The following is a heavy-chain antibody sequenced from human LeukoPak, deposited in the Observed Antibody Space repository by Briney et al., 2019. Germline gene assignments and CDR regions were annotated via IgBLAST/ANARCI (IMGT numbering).Heavy chain of an antibody. CDR1: GYTFTSYG. D-gene: IGHD3-9*01. J-gene: IGHJ6*02. CDR3: AREGAPFDWLNPYYYYGMGV. V-gene: IGHV1-18*01. Sequence: ASVKVSCKASGYTFTSYGISWVRQAPGQGLEWMGWISAYNGNTNYAQKLQGRVTMTTDTSTSTAYMELRSLRSDDTAVYYCAREGAPFDWLNPYYYYGMGVWGQGTTVTVSS. CDR2: ISAYNGNT.